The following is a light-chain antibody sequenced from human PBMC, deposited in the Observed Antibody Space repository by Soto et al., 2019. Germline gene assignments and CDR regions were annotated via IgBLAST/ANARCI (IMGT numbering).Light chain of an antibody. Sequence: IVLTQSQATMSLSPGERATLCCRASLRVSRYLAWYQQKPGQVPRLVIYDASNMATGIPGRFSGSGTGTDFTRNISSVKHEDFGVYYCQPRSSWPRTLGHGNKVEIK. CDR3: QPRSSWPRT. V-gene: IGKV3-11*01. CDR2: DAS. J-gene: IGKJ1*01. CDR1: LRVSRY.